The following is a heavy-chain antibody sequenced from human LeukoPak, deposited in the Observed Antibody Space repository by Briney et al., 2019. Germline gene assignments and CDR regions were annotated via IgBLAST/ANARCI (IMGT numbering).Heavy chain of an antibody. D-gene: IGHD3-10*01. CDR2: INPNSGGT. V-gene: IGHV1-2*04. Sequence: ASVKVSCKASGYTFTGYYMHWVRQAPGQGLEWMGWINPNSGGTNYAQKFQGWVTMTRDTSISTAYMELSRLRSGDTAVYYCASSLLTYYYGSGSLDYWGQGTLVTVSS. CDR1: GYTFTGYY. CDR3: ASSLLTYYYGSGSLDY. J-gene: IGHJ4*02.